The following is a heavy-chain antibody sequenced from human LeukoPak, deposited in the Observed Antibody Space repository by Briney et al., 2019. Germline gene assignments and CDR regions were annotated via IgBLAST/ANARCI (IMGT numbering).Heavy chain of an antibody. D-gene: IGHD3-10*01. V-gene: IGHV3-7*01. CDR2: IKQDGSEK. Sequence: GGSLRLSCAASAFTFSSYWMSWVRQAPGKGLEWVANIKQDGSEKYYVDSVKGRFTISRDNAKNSLYLQMNSLRAEDTAVYYCARDDRGNWFDPWGQGTLLTVSS. CDR3: ARDDRGNWFDP. CDR1: AFTFSSYW. J-gene: IGHJ5*02.